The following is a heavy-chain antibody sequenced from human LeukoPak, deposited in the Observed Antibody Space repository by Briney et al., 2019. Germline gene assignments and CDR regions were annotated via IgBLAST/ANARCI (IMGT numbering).Heavy chain of an antibody. J-gene: IGHJ6*04. CDR3: ARGGRGTMDV. CDR1: GGSISSSSYY. Sequence: SETLSLTCTVSGGSISSSSYYWGWIRQPPGKGLEWIGSIYYSGSTYYNPSLKSRVTISVDTSKNQFSQKLSSVTAADTAVYYCARGGRGTMDVWGKGTTVTVSS. CDR2: IYYSGST. D-gene: IGHD2-15*01. V-gene: IGHV4-39*07.